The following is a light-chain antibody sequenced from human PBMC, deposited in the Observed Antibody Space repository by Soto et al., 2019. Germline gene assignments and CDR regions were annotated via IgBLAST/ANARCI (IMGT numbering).Light chain of an antibody. J-gene: IGKJ4*01. CDR1: QGITNF. Sequence: DIQMTQSPSSLSASVGDRVTITCRASQGITNFLALYQQKSGKVPKLLIYAASILESGVPSRFSGSGSGTDFTLTISSLQPEDVATYYCQKYNSAPFTFGGGTKVDIK. V-gene: IGKV1-27*01. CDR3: QKYNSAPFT. CDR2: AAS.